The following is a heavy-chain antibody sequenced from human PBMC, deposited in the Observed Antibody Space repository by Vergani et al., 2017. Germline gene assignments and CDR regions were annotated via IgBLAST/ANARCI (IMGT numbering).Heavy chain of an antibody. D-gene: IGHD3-22*01. CDR2: ISAYNGNT. J-gene: IGHJ4*02. CDR1: GGTFSSYT. Sequence: QVQLVQSGAEVKKPGASVKVSCKASGGTFSSYTISWVRQAPGQGLEWMGWISAYNGNTNYAQKLQGRVTMTTDTSTSTAYMELRSLRSDDTAVYYCARGYYYDSSGYYYGYWGQGTLVTVSS. CDR3: ARGYYYDSSGYYYGY. V-gene: IGHV1-18*01.